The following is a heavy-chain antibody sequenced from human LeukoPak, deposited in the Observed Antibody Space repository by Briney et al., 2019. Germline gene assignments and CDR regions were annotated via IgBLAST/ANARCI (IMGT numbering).Heavy chain of an antibody. CDR1: LYSFNSYG. CDR3: ARGVGIAAVGSFYYYMDV. J-gene: IGHJ6*03. CDR2: INTHSGNT. D-gene: IGHD6-13*01. V-gene: IGHV1-18*01. Sequence: ASVKVSCKPSLYSFNSYGIHWVRQAPGQGLEWMGWINTHSGNTNYAQKFQGRVTMTTDTSTSTAYMELKSLRSDDTAVYYCARGVGIAAVGSFYYYMDVWGKGTTVTVSS.